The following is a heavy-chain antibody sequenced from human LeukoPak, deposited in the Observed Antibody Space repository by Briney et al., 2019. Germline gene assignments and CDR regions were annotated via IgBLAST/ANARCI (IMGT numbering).Heavy chain of an antibody. CDR3: ARTHAPYCGSTSCLSFDY. CDR1: GFTFSIYS. D-gene: IGHD2-2*01. Sequence: SGGSLRLSCAASGFTFSIYSMNWVRQAPGKGLEWVSYISSSSSTIYYADSVKGRFTITRDNAKNSLYLQMNSLRAEDTAMYYCARTHAPYCGSTSCLSFDYWGQGTLLTVSS. V-gene: IGHV3-48*01. J-gene: IGHJ4*02. CDR2: ISSSSSTI.